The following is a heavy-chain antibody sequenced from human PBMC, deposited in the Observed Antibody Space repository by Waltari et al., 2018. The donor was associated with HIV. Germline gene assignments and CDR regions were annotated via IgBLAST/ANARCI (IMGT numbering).Heavy chain of an antibody. Sequence: QVQLQESGPGLVKPSQTLSLTCTVSSGSITSGNSYWSWIRQPAGKGLEWIGRVYTSGSTNYNPSLKNRVTISIDTSRNQFSLRLSSAAAADTAVYYCARALDYYESGSFPLWFFDVWGRGTLVTVSS. J-gene: IGHJ2*01. D-gene: IGHD3-10*01. V-gene: IGHV4-61*02. CDR2: VYTSGST. CDR3: ARALDYYESGSFPLWFFDV. CDR1: SGSITSGNSY.